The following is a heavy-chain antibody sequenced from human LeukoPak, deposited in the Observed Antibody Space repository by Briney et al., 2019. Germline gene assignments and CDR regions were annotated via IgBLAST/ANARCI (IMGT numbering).Heavy chain of an antibody. CDR2: IIPILGIA. J-gene: IGHJ4*02. CDR3: AREGTGGYSYGRFDY. Sequence: SVKVSCKASGGTFSSYAISWVRQAPGQGLEWMGRIIPILGIANYAQKFQGRVTITADKSTSTAYMELSSLRSEDTAVYYCAREGTGGYSYGRFDYWGQGTLVTVSS. V-gene: IGHV1-69*04. CDR1: GGTFSSYA. D-gene: IGHD5-18*01.